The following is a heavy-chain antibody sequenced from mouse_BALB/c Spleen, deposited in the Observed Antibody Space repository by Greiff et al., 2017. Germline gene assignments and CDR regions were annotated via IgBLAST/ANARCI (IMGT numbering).Heavy chain of an antibody. Sequence: ESGPGLVKPSQSLSLTCSVTGYSITSGYYWNWIRQFPGNKLEWMGYISYDGSNNYNPSLKNRISITRDTSKNQFFLKLNSVTTEDTATYYCARDEVGAGDYWDYWGQGTTLTVPS. CDR3: ARDEVGAGDYWDY. CDR1: GYSITSGYY. J-gene: IGHJ2*01. D-gene: IGHD1-1*02. CDR2: ISYDGSN. V-gene: IGHV3-6*02.